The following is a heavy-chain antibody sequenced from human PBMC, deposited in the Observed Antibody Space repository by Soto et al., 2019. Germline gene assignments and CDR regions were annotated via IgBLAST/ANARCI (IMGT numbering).Heavy chain of an antibody. J-gene: IGHJ4*02. CDR2: IIPILGIA. V-gene: IGHV1-69*08. D-gene: IGHD2-8*01. Sequence: QVQLVQSGAEVKKPGYSVKVSCKTSGGTFSRYTISWVRQAPGQGLEWMGRIIPILGIANYAQKFQGRVTITADKSTSTAYMELSSLRSEDTAVYYCAREWPTEGDTKIDYWGQGTLVTVSS. CDR3: AREWPTEGDTKIDY. CDR1: GGTFSRYT.